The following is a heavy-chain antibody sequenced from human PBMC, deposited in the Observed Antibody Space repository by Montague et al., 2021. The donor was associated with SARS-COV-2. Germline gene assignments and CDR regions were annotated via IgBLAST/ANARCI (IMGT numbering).Heavy chain of an antibody. J-gene: IGHJ4*02. D-gene: IGHD1-14*01. V-gene: IGHV4-4*07. CDR3: ARDVITHLGTFDY. Sequence: SETLSLTCTVSGDSITYFYWSWIRQPAGKGLEWIGRVSSSGSTNYNPSLRSRVSMSVDTSKSQFSLKLSSVTAADTAACYCARDVITHLGTFDYWGRGTLVTVSS. CDR1: GDSITYFY. CDR2: VSSSGST.